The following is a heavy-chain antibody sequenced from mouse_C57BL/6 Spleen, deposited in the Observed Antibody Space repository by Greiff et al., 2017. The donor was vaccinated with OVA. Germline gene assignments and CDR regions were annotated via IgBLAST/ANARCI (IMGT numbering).Heavy chain of an antibody. D-gene: IGHD2-1*01. Sequence: VQLQQSGTVLARPRASVKMSCKTSGYTFTSYWMHWVKQRPGQGLEWIGAIYPGNSDTSYNQKFKGKAKLTAVTSASTAYMELSSLTNEDSAVYYCTRPLYYGNYNYWGQGTTLTVSS. CDR3: TRPLYYGNYNY. CDR1: GYTFTSYW. V-gene: IGHV1-5*01. J-gene: IGHJ2*01. CDR2: IYPGNSDT.